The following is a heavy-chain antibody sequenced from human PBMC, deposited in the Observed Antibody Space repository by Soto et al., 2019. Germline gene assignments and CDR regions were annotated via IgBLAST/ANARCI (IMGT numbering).Heavy chain of an antibody. J-gene: IGHJ4*02. CDR3: AIDSGYDRSPFEY. V-gene: IGHV3-66*01. CDR2: IYSGGST. CDR1: GFTVSSNY. Sequence: GGSLRLSCAASGFTVSSNYMSWVRQAPGKGLEWVSVIYSGGSTYYADSVKGRFTISRDNSKNTLYLQMNSLRAEDTAVYYCAIDSGYDRSPFEYWGQGTLVTVSS. D-gene: IGHD5-12*01.